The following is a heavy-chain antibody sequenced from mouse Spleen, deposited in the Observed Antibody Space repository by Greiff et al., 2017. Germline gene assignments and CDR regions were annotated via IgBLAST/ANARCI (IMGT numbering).Heavy chain of an antibody. V-gene: IGHV2-2*01. Sequence: QVQLQQSGPGLVQPSQSLSITCTVSGFSLTSYGVHWVRQSPGKGLEWLGVIWSGGSTDYNAAFISRLSISKDNSKSQVFFKMNSLQADDTAIYYCAREGGWLLQGSYYFDYWGQGTTLTVSS. D-gene: IGHD2-3*01. CDR1: GFSLTSYG. CDR3: AREGGWLLQGSYYFDY. CDR2: IWSGGST. J-gene: IGHJ2*01.